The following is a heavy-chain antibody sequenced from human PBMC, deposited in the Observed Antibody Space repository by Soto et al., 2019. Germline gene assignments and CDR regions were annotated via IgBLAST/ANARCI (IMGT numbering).Heavy chain of an antibody. CDR1: GGTFSSYA. CDR3: ARTVLYYFDN. J-gene: IGHJ4*02. D-gene: IGHD3-10*01. Sequence: SVKVSCKASGGTFSSYAISWVRQAPGQGLEWMGGIIPIFGTANYAQKFQGRVTITADESTSTAYMELSSLRSEDTAVHYCARTVLYYFDNWGQGNLVTISS. V-gene: IGHV1-69*13. CDR2: IIPIFGTA.